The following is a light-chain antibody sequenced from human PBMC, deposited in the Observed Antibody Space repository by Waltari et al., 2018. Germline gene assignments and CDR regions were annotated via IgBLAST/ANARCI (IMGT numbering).Light chain of an antibody. J-gene: IGKJ1*01. Sequence: EIVLTQSPGTLSLSPGESATLPCRTSQSVTRVLAWYQQKPGQAPRLLIYGASNRATGIPDRFSGSGSGTDFSLTISSLEPEDFAVYYCQHYLRLPVTFGQGTKVEVK. CDR3: QHYLRLPVT. CDR1: QSVTRV. CDR2: GAS. V-gene: IGKV3-20*01.